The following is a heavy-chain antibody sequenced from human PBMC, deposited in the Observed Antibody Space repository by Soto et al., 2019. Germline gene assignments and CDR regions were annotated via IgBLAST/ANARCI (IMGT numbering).Heavy chain of an antibody. Sequence: QVQLVESGGGVVQPGRSLRLSCAASGFTFSSYGMHWVRQAPGKGLEWVAVIWYDGSNKYYADSVKGRFTISRDNSKNTLYLQMNSLRAEDTAVYYCARTNQGYFDYWGQGTLVTVSS. CDR2: IWYDGSNK. CDR1: GFTFSSYG. V-gene: IGHV3-33*01. J-gene: IGHJ4*02. CDR3: ARTNQGYFDY. D-gene: IGHD2-2*01.